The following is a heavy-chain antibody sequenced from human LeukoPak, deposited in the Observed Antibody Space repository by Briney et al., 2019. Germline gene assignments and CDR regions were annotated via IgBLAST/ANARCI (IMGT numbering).Heavy chain of an antibody. CDR1: GGSISSYY. CDR2: IYYSGST. J-gene: IGHJ5*02. V-gene: IGHV4-59*01. Sequence: SETLSLTCTVSGGSISSYYWSWIRQPPGKGLEWLGYIYYSGSTNYNPSLKSRVTISVDTSKNQFSLKLSSVTAADTAVYYCARGWFGELLGPSYNWFDPWGQGTLVTVSS. CDR3: ARGWFGELLGPSYNWFDP. D-gene: IGHD3-10*01.